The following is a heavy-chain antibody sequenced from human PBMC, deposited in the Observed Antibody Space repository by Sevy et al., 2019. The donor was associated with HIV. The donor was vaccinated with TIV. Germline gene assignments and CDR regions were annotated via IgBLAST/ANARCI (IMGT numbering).Heavy chain of an antibody. J-gene: IGHJ6*02. D-gene: IGHD2-21*01. CDR2: VSWNSRNI. Sequence: GGSLRLSCAASGFPFNDHAMHWVRQVLGKGLEWVSGVSWNSRNIGYADSVKGRFTISRDNANHFLYLEMNSLRPEDTAFYYCAKDINRGCDGINCYPYYYYFYGLDVWGQGTTVTVFS. CDR3: AKDINRGCDGINCYPYYYYFYGLDV. CDR1: GFPFNDHA. V-gene: IGHV3-9*01.